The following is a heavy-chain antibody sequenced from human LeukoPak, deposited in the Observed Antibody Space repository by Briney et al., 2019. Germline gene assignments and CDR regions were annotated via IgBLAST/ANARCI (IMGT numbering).Heavy chain of an antibody. J-gene: IGHJ4*02. V-gene: IGHV3-48*01. CDR1: GFTFSSYS. Sequence: GSLRLSCAASGFTFSSYSMNWFRQAPGKGLEWISHISVSRSTIYYADSVKGRFTISRDNAKNSLYLQMNSLRAEDTAVYYCARDRWGFFESWGQGTLVTVSS. CDR3: ARDRWGFFES. CDR2: ISVSRSTI. D-gene: IGHD3-3*01.